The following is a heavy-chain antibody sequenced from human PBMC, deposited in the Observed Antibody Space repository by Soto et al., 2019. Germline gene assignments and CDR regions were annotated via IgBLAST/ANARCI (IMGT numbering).Heavy chain of an antibody. Sequence: QVQLVESGGAVVQPGRSLRLSCAASGFTFSSYGMHWVRQAPGKGLEWVAVIWYDGSNKYYADSVKGRFTISRDNSKNMLYLQMNSLRAEDTAVYYCARSITIFGVVITGDYYGMDVWCRGTTVTVS. D-gene: IGHD3-3*01. CDR1: GFTFSSYG. V-gene: IGHV3-33*01. J-gene: IGHJ6*02. CDR3: ARSITIFGVVITGDYYGMDV. CDR2: IWYDGSNK.